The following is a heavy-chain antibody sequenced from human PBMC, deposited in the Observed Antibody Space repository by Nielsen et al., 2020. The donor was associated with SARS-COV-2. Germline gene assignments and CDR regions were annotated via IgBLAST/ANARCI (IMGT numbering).Heavy chain of an antibody. CDR2: INPSGGST. CDR1: GGTFSSYA. D-gene: IGHD2-2*01. Sequence: ASVKVSCKASGGTFSSYAISWVRQAPGQGLEWMGIINPSGGSTSYAQKFQGRVTMTRDTSTSTVYMELSSLRSEDTAVYYCARDRHIVVVPAAPELNYYYYGMDVWGQGTTVTVSS. V-gene: IGHV1-46*01. J-gene: IGHJ6*02. CDR3: ARDRHIVVVPAAPELNYYYYGMDV.